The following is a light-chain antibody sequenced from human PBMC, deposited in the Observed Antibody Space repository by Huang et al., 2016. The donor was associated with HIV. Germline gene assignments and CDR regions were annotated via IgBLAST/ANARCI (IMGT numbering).Light chain of an antibody. CDR2: MAS. J-gene: IGKJ2*01. Sequence: DILLTQSPDSLAVSLGERATLTCRSRRSLLFDSNSKNFLAWYQQKPGQSPKLLMYMASVRESGVPERFTGSGSGTEFTLTIASLQAEDVAVYYCQQFYNMPYTFGRGTRLEI. V-gene: IGKV4-1*01. CDR3: QQFYNMPYT. CDR1: RSLLFDSNSKNF.